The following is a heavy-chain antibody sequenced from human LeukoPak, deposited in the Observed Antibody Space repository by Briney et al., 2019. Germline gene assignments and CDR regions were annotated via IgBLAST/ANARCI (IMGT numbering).Heavy chain of an antibody. Sequence: GGSLRLSCAASGFTFSSYWMSWVRQAPGKGLEWVANIKQDGSEKYYVDSVKGRFTISRDNAKNSLYLQMNSLRAEDTAVYYCARVDGAAARLGMDVWGQGTTVTVSS. CDR2: IKQDGSEK. CDR1: GFTFSSYW. J-gene: IGHJ6*02. V-gene: IGHV3-7*01. D-gene: IGHD6-13*01. CDR3: ARVDGAAARLGMDV.